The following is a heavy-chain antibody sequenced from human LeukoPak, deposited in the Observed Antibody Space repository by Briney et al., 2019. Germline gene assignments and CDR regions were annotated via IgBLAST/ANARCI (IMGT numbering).Heavy chain of an antibody. CDR3: ARDRGGSGDFDY. CDR1: GYPFISYV. Sequence: ASVKVSCKASGYPFISYVIHWVRQAPGQRLEWMGWTNPDNGNTQYSQKFLGRVTITRDTSASTAYMELSSLRSEDTAVYYCARDRGGSGDFDYWGQGTLVTVSS. V-gene: IGHV1-3*01. D-gene: IGHD3-10*01. J-gene: IGHJ4*02. CDR2: TNPDNGNT.